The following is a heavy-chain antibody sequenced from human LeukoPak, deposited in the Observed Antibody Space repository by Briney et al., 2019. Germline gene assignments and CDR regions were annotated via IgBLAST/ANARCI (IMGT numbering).Heavy chain of an antibody. CDR1: GFTFSSYA. CDR2: ISGSGGST. V-gene: IGHV3-23*01. Sequence: LPGGSLRLSCAASGFTFSSYAMSWVRQAPGKGLEWVSAISGSGGSTYYADSVKGRFTISRDNSKNTLYLQMNSLRAEDTAVYYCAKDRSWELRNNWFDPWGQGTLVPVSS. D-gene: IGHD1-26*01. J-gene: IGHJ5*02. CDR3: AKDRSWELRNNWFDP.